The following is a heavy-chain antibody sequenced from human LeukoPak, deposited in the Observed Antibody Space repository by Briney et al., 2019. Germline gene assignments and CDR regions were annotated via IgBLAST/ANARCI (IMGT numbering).Heavy chain of an antibody. CDR2: IYHSGST. CDR3: AARWYDFWSIPGGYYYYMDV. Sequence: TSSQTLSLTCTVSGGSISSGGYYWSWIRQPPGKGLEWIGYIYHSGSTYYNPSLKSRVTISVDRSKNRSSLKLSSVTAADTAVYYCAARWYDFWSIPGGYYYYMDVWGKGTTVTVSS. V-gene: IGHV4-30-2*01. CDR1: GGSISSGGYY. J-gene: IGHJ6*03. D-gene: IGHD3-3*01.